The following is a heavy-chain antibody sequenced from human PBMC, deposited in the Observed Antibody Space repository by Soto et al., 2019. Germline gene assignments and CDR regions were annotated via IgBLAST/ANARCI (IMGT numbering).Heavy chain of an antibody. Sequence: ASVKVSCKASGYTFTRSGISWVRQAPGQGLEWMGGIIPIFGTANYAQKFQGRVTITADESTTTAYTELSSLRSEDTAVYYCARPTRFYYDSSGQSAWFDPWGQGTLVTVSS. CDR3: ARPTRFYYDSSGQSAWFDP. D-gene: IGHD3-22*01. J-gene: IGHJ5*02. CDR2: IIPIFGTA. V-gene: IGHV1-69*13. CDR1: GYTFTRSG.